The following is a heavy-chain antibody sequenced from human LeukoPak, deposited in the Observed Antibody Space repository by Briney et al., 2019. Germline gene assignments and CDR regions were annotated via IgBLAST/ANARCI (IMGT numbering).Heavy chain of an antibody. J-gene: IGHJ4*02. CDR2: IYYSGST. Sequence: SETLSLTCTVSGGSISSGSYYWSWIRQPPGKGLEWIGYIYYSGSTNYNPSLKSRVTISVDTSKNQFSLKLSSVTAADTAVYYCARSQGGYSYGLFDYWGQGTLVTVSS. V-gene: IGHV4-61*01. D-gene: IGHD5-18*01. CDR1: GGSISSGSYY. CDR3: ARSQGGYSYGLFDY.